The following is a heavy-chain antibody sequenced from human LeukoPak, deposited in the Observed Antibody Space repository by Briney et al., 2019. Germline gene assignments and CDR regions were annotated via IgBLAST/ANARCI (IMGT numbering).Heavy chain of an antibody. V-gene: IGHV3-11*01. J-gene: IGHJ4*02. Sequence: GGSLRLSCAASGFSDAWMSWIRQAPGKGLEWVSYISSSGSSIYYADSVKGRFTISRDDAKNSLSLQMNSLRAEDTAVYYCARGSASYLRYFDYWGQGTLVTVSS. CDR3: ARGSASYLRYFDY. CDR1: GFSDAW. D-gene: IGHD1-26*01. CDR2: ISSSGSSI.